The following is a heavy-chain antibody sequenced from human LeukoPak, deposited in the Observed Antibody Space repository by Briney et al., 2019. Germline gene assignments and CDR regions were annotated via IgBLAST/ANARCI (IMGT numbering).Heavy chain of an antibody. CDR1: AFTFSSYW. CDR2: INSDGSST. V-gene: IGHV3-74*01. CDR3: ARWSDCSGSSFYSYLYFDL. J-gene: IGHJ2*01. Sequence: GGSLRLSFSASAFTFSSYWMHWIRQAPGKGLVWVSRINSDGSSTSYADSVKGRFTISRDNAKKTLYLQMNSLRAEDTAMYYCARWSDCSGSSFYSYLYFDLWGRGTLVTVSS. D-gene: IGHD2-15*01.